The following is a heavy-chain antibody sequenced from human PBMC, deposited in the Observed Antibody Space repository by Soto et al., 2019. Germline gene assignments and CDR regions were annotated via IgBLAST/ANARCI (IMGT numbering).Heavy chain of an antibody. Sequence: QVQLVQSGAEVKKPGASVRVSCKASGYTFTSYGISWVRQAPGQGLEWMGWISAYNGNTNYAQKLQGRVTMTTYTTTSTAYMERGSLRSDDTAVYYCASGANDFWSGYYGFDYFDYWGQGTLVTVSS. D-gene: IGHD3-3*01. CDR2: ISAYNGNT. CDR3: ASGANDFWSGYYGFDYFDY. J-gene: IGHJ4*02. CDR1: GYTFTSYG. V-gene: IGHV1-18*04.